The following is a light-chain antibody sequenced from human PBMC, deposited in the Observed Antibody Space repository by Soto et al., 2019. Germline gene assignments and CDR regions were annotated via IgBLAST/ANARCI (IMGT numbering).Light chain of an antibody. CDR3: CSYAGSITYV. Sequence: QSVLTQPASVSGSPGQSITISCTGTSSDIGNYNLVSWYQQHPGKAPKLMIYEGSKRPSGVSHCFSGSKSGNTASLTISGLQAEDEADYYCCSYAGSITYVFGTGTKLTVL. V-gene: IGLV2-23*01. J-gene: IGLJ1*01. CDR2: EGS. CDR1: SSDIGNYNL.